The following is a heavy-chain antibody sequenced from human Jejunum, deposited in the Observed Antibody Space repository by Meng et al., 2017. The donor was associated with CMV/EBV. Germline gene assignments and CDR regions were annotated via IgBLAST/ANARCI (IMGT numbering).Heavy chain of an antibody. V-gene: IGHV4-34*01. Sequence: VNLHEWGVGLLRPSGTLSFTGGGYGAPFSGYWSWVRQPPGKGLEWIGEITHSGSTNYNVSLKSRVTISIDTSKNQFSLKLSSVTATDTAVYYCAPGFRSWSGSYSSWGQGTLVTVSS. CDR1: GAPFSGY. D-gene: IGHD1-26*01. J-gene: IGHJ4*02. CDR3: APGFRSWSGSYSS. CDR2: ITHSGST.